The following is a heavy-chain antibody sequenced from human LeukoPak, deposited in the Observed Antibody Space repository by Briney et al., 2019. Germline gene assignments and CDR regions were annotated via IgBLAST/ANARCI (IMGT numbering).Heavy chain of an antibody. CDR3: AKNRGNYYYYMDV. D-gene: IGHD1-14*01. Sequence: GGSLRLSCAGSGFTFDDYAMHWVRQGQGNGLEWVSLISWDGGSTYYADSVKGRFTISRDNSKNSMYLQMNSLRAEDTALYYCAKNRGNYYYYMDVWGKGTTVTVSS. CDR1: GFTFDDYA. V-gene: IGHV3-43D*03. J-gene: IGHJ6*03. CDR2: ISWDGGST.